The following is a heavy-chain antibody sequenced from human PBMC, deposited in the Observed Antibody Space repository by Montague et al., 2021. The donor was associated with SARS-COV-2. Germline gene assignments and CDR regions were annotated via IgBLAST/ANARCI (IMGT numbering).Heavy chain of an antibody. J-gene: IGHJ6*02. V-gene: IGHV3-9*01. CDR1: GFTFGDHA. D-gene: IGHD6-19*01. CDR3: ANSKGADYYYAMDV. Sequence: SLRLSCAASGFTFGDHAMHWVRQVPGKGLEWVSGISWNSAYIGYADSXXGRFTISRDNGKNYLYLQMQSLRIEDTALYYCANSKGADYYYAMDVWGRGTTVTVSS. CDR2: ISWNSAYI.